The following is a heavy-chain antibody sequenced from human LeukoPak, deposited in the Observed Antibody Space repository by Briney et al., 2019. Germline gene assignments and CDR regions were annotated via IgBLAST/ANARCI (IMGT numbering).Heavy chain of an antibody. CDR1: GGSVSSGSYY. J-gene: IGHJ4*02. CDR3: ARGFYDFWSGWYYFDY. V-gene: IGHV4-61*02. Sequence: SQTLSLTCTVSGGSVSSGSYYWSWIRQPAGKGLEWIGRIYTSGSTNYNPSLKSRVTISVDTSKNQFSLKLSSVTAADTAVYYCARGFYDFWSGWYYFDYWGQGTLVTVSS. D-gene: IGHD3-3*01. CDR2: IYTSGST.